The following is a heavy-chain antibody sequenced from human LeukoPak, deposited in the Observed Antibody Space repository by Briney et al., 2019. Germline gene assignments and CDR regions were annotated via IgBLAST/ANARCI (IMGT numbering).Heavy chain of an antibody. D-gene: IGHD6-13*01. V-gene: IGHV3-7*01. CDR1: GFTFSTYY. CDR2: IKHDGSEK. Sequence: GGYLRLSCEGSGFTFSTYYMSWVRQAPGKGLEWEANIKHDGSEKFYVDSVKGRFTVSRDNAKNSVFLQMNSLRADESAVYYCASGSSTWSTMGLYFDHWGQGALVTVSS. J-gene: IGHJ4*02. CDR3: ASGSSTWSTMGLYFDH.